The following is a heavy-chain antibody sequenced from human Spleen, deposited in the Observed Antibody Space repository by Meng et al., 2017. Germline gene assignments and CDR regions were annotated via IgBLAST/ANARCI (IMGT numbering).Heavy chain of an antibody. V-gene: IGHV4-61*03. J-gene: IGHJ2*01. D-gene: IGHD3-10*01. Sequence: QVPLQESGPGLVRPSETLSLTCTVSGGSVSSGNYYWSWVRQPPGKGLEWIGFIYHTGSTDCNPSLKRRVTISVDTSNNHFSLKLTSVTAADTAVYYCARSYGSGTYWYFDLWGRGTLVTVSS. CDR2: IYHTGST. CDR1: GGSVSSGNYY. CDR3: ARSYGSGTYWYFDL.